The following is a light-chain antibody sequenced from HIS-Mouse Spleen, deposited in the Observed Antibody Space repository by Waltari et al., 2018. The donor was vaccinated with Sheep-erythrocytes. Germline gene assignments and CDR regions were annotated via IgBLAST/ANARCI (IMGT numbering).Light chain of an antibody. CDR2: DVS. V-gene: IGLV2-11*01. CDR1: SSHGCGYNY. Sequence: QSALTQPRSVSGSPGQSVTIPCTGTSSHGCGYNYFSSYQQHPGKAPKILIYDVSKRPSGVPDRFSGSKSGNTASLTISGLQAEDEADYYCCSYAGSYNHVFATGTKVTVL. J-gene: IGLJ1*01. CDR3: CSYAGSYNHV.